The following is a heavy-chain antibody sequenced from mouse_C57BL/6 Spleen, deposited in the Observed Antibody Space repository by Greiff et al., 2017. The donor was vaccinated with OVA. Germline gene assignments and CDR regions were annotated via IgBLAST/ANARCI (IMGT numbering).Heavy chain of an antibody. D-gene: IGHD2-1*01. V-gene: IGHV1-50*01. CDR2: IDPSDSYT. CDR1: GYTFTSYW. J-gene: IGHJ3*01. Sequence: QVQLQQSGAELVKPGASVKLSCKASGYTFTSYWMQWVKQRPGQGLEWIGEIDPSDSYTNYTQKFKGKATLTVDTSSSTAYMQLSSLTSEDSAVYYCARGGGGCNYPECAYGGKGTVVTVSA. CDR3: ARGGGGCNYPECAY.